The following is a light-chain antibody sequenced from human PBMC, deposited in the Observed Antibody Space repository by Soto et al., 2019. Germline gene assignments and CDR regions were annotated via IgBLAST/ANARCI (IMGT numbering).Light chain of an antibody. V-gene: IGKV3-15*01. CDR3: QQYNNWPPRT. CDR1: QSVTYN. J-gene: IGKJ4*01. Sequence: EIVMTQSPATLSVSPGETATLSCRASQSVTYNLAWYQQKPGQGPRLLIYGAFTRATGIPARFSGSGSGTEFTLTISSLQSEDFAVYYCQQYNNWPPRTFGGGTKVEIK. CDR2: GAF.